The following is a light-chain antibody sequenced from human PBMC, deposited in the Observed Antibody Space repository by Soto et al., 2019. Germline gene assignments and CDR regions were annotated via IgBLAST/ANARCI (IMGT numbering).Light chain of an antibody. CDR1: QSVSNW. Sequence: DIQMTQSPSTVSACVLGRVRSGCRASQSVSNWLAWYQQKPGKAPTLLIYYVSRLETGVPSRFSGSGSGTEFTLTINSLQTEDFATYFCQQYDTYYTFGQGTKVDIK. J-gene: IGKJ2*01. V-gene: IGKV1-5*01. CDR2: YVS. CDR3: QQYDTYYT.